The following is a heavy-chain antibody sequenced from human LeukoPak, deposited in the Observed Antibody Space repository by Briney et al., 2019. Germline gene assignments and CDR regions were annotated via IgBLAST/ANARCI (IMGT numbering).Heavy chain of an antibody. CDR3: AKDIYDILTGEVPVAFDI. V-gene: IGHV3-9*01. Sequence: GGSLRLSCAASGFSVTDNFMSWVRQAPGKGLEWVSGISWNSGSIGYADSVKGRFTISRDNAKNSLYLQMNSLRAEDTALYYCAKDIYDILTGEVPVAFDIWGQGTMVTVSS. CDR1: GFSVTDNF. J-gene: IGHJ3*02. CDR2: ISWNSGSI. D-gene: IGHD3-9*01.